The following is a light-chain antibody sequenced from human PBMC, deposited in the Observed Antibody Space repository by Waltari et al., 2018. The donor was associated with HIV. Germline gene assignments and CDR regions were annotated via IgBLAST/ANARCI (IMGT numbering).Light chain of an antibody. CDR1: QSVSSNY. CDR2: GAS. J-gene: IGKJ2*01. V-gene: IGKV3-20*01. Sequence: IVLTQSPGPLSLSPGERATLSCRASQSVSSNYLAWYQHKPGQAPRLLFYGASTRATDIPDRFSGSGSGTDFTLTISRREAEDSAVYYCQQYGYSSYTFGQGSKLQI. CDR3: QQYGYSSYT.